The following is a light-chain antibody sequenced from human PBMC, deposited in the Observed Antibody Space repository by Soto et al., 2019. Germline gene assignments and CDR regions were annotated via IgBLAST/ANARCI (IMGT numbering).Light chain of an antibody. J-gene: IGKJ5*01. CDR1: QDISRW. CDR3: QQGYNFPVT. CDR2: AAS. Sequence: DVQMTQSPSSVSASVGDRVTITCRASQDISRWLAWYQQKPGQAPKFLIYAASNLQSGDPSRFSGTGSGTDFALTNSSLQPEDFATYYCQQGYNFPVTFGQGTRLEIK. V-gene: IGKV1D-12*01.